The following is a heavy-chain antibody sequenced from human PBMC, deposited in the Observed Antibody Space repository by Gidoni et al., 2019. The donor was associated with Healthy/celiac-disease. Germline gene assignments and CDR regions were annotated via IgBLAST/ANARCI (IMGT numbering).Heavy chain of an antibody. J-gene: IGHJ2*01. D-gene: IGHD2-21*02. Sequence: EVQLLESGGGLVQPGGSLRLSCAASGFTFSSYAMSWVRQAPGKGLGWVSAISGSGGSTYYADSVKGRFTISRDNSKNTLYLQMNSLRAEDTAVYYCAKTYCGGDCYWYFDLWGRGTLVTVSS. CDR1: GFTFSSYA. V-gene: IGHV3-23*01. CDR3: AKTYCGGDCYWYFDL. CDR2: ISGSGGST.